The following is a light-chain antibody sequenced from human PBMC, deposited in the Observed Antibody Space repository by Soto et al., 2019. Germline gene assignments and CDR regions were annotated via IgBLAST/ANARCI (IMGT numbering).Light chain of an antibody. CDR1: QSVSSN. J-gene: IGKJ1*01. CDR2: GAS. V-gene: IGKV3-15*01. Sequence: ERVMTQSPATLSVSPGERATLSCRASQSVSSNLAWYQQKPGQAPRLPIYGASTRATGIPARFSGSGPGTDFTLTISRLEPEDFAVYYCQQCGSSPPTFGQGTKVDIK. CDR3: QQCGSSPPT.